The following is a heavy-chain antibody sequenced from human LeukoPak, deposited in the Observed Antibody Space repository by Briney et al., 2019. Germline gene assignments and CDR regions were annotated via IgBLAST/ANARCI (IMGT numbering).Heavy chain of an antibody. CDR2: ISGSGGST. CDR3: AKDPLYSSSWYSDY. Sequence: HTGGSLRLSCAASGFTFSSYSMNWVRQAPGKGLEWVSAISGSGGSTYYADSVKGRFTFSRDNSKNTLYLQMNSLRAEDTAVYYCAKDPLYSSSWYSDYWGQGTLVTVSS. D-gene: IGHD6-13*01. V-gene: IGHV3-23*01. CDR1: GFTFSSYS. J-gene: IGHJ4*02.